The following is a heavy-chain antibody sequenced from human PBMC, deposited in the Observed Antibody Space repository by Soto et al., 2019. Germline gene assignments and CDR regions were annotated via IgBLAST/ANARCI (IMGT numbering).Heavy chain of an antibody. CDR3: AKDPNWRSFDP. CDR1: GFTFSSYG. V-gene: IGHV3-30*18. J-gene: IGHJ5*02. Sequence: LRLSCAASGFTFSSYGMHWVRQAPGKGLEWVAVISYDGSNKYYADSVKGRFTISRDNSENTLYLQMNSLRAEDTAVYYCAKDPNWRSFDPWGQGTLVTVSS. CDR2: ISYDGSNK. D-gene: IGHD1-20*01.